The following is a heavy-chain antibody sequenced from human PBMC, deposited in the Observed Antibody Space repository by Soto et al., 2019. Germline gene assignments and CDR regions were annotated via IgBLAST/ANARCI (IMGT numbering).Heavy chain of an antibody. J-gene: IGHJ4*02. CDR2: IYQSGST. D-gene: IGHD4-4*01. CDR3: ARGDYNDYFDF. V-gene: IGHV4-30-2*06. Sequence: QVQLQESGPGLVKPSQTLSLTCAVSGVSINAGGYSWNWMRQSPGKALEWMGHIYQSGSTYYKPSLKGRITISVDMSKNDFSLEVTSMTPADTAVYFCARGDYNDYFDFWGQGALVTVSS. CDR1: GVSINAGGYS.